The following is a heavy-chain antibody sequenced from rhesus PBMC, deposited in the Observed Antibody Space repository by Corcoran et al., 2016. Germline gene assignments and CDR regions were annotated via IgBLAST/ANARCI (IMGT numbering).Heavy chain of an antibody. D-gene: IGHD6-13*01. CDR1: GGSISGYYL. Sequence: QVQLQESGPGVVKPSETLSLTCAVSGGSISGYYLWSWIRQPPGKGLEWIGYSYGGSGSTSYNTSLKSRVIISIDPAKKQFSLKLSAVTAADTAVYYCARDVSSWAFFDYWGQGVLVTVSS. CDR3: ARDVSSWAFFDY. CDR2: SYGGSGST. J-gene: IGHJ4*01. V-gene: IGHV4S7*01.